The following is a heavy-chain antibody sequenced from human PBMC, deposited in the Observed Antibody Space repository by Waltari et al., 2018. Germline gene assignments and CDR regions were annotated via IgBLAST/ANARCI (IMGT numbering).Heavy chain of an antibody. D-gene: IGHD2-21*01. CDR3: ARDTGALWMDV. J-gene: IGHJ6*02. V-gene: IGHV1-46*01. CDR1: GYTFTSFY. CDR2: INPSGGTT. Sequence: QVQLVQSGAEVKKPGASVKVSCKASGYTFTSFYMHWVRQAPGQGLQWMGIINPSGGTTSYAQNVQGRVTMTRDTSTSTVYMERSSLRSEDTAVYYCARDTGALWMDVWGQGTTVTVSS.